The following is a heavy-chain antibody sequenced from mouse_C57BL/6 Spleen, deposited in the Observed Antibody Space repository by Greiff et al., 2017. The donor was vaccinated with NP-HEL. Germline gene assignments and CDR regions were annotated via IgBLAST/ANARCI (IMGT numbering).Heavy chain of an antibody. V-gene: IGHV2-3*01. CDR3: AKPGDYDDGAWFAY. CDR1: GFSLTSYG. Sequence: VKLVESGPGLVAPSQSLSITCTVSGFSLTSYGVSWVRQPPGKGLEWLGVIWGDGSTNYHSALISRLSISKDNSKSQVFLKLNSLQTDDTATYYCAKPGDYDDGAWFAYWGQGTLVTVSA. CDR2: IWGDGST. J-gene: IGHJ3*01. D-gene: IGHD2-4*01.